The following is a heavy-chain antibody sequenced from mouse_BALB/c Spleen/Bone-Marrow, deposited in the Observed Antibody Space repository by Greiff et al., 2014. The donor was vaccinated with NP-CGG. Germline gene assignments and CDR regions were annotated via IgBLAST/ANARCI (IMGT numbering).Heavy chain of an antibody. CDR2: IDPASGNT. D-gene: IGHD2-3*01. V-gene: IGHV14-3*02. J-gene: IGHJ3*01. Sequence: VHVKQSGADLVKPGASVKLSCTTSGFNIKDTFMHWVKQRPEQGLEWIGRIDPASGNTKYDPKFQGKATITADTSSKKVSLQLSGLTSEDTAVYYCAHDAPFTYWGQGTLVTVSA. CDR3: AHDAPFTY. CDR1: GFNIKDTF.